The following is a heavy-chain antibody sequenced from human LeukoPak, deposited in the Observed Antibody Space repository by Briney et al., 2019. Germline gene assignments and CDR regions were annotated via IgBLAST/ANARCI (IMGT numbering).Heavy chain of an antibody. Sequence: GGSLRLSCAASGFTFSSYGMHWVRQAPGKGLEWVAVISYDGSNKYYADSVKGRFTISRDNSKNTLYLQMNSLRAEDTAVYYCAKPLAWGRDGYTAVYFDYWGQGTLVTVSS. CDR3: AKPLAWGRDGYTAVYFDY. CDR1: GFTFSSYG. D-gene: IGHD5-24*01. CDR2: ISYDGSNK. J-gene: IGHJ4*02. V-gene: IGHV3-30*18.